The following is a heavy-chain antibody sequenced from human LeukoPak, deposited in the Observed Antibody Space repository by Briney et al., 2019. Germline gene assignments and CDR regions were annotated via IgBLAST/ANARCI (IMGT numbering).Heavy chain of an antibody. D-gene: IGHD4-17*01. J-gene: IGHJ4*02. CDR2: INDSGNS. Sequence: PSETLSLTCAVYGGSFSGYQWSWIRQSPGKGLEWIGEINDSGNSNYNPALKSRVTISVDTSKNQFSLRLNSVTAADTAVYYCARIYGDYIMYWGQGTLVTVSS. V-gene: IGHV4-34*01. CDR1: GGSFSGYQ. CDR3: ARIYGDYIMY.